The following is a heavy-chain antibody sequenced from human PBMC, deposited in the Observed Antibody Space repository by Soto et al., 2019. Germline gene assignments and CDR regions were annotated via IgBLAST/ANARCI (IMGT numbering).Heavy chain of an antibody. V-gene: IGHV2-5*02. D-gene: IGHD3-16*01. CDR2: IYWDDDK. J-gene: IGHJ5*02. CDR3: AHRTNTWTCWFDP. Sequence: QITLKESGPTLVKPTPTLTLTCTFSGFSLTTTGVGVGWIRQPPGKALEWLALIYWDDDKRYSPSMKSRHTITTDTSKNQVVPTMTNMYPTDTATYFCAHRTNTWTCWFDPWGQGTLVTVSS. CDR1: GFSLTTTGVG.